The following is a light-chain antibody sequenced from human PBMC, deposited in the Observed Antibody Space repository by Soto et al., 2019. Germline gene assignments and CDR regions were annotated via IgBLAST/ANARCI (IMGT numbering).Light chain of an antibody. J-gene: IGKJ5*01. CDR1: QRVSGGF. Sequence: IVLTQSQVTLSLSPLERANVYCGASQRVSGGFLAWYQQKPGLAPRLLIYDASNRATGIPARFSGSGSETDFTLTISSLEPEDSAVYFCQQRARWVTFGQGTRRRL. V-gene: IGKV3D-20*01. CDR3: QQRARWVT. CDR2: DAS.